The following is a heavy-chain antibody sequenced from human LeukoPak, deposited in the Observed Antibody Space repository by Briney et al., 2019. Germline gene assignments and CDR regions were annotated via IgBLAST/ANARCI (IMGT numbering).Heavy chain of an antibody. V-gene: IGHV4-38-2*02. CDR3: ARGPPSYSSSWYWFDP. D-gene: IGHD6-13*01. J-gene: IGHJ5*02. CDR1: GYSISSGFY. Sequence: PSETLSLTCTVSGYSISSGFYWGWIRQPPGKGLEWIGTIHRGGSTNYNPSLKSRVTISVDTSKNQFSLKLSSVTAADTAVYYCARGPPSYSSSWYWFDPWGQGTLVTVSS. CDR2: IHRGGST.